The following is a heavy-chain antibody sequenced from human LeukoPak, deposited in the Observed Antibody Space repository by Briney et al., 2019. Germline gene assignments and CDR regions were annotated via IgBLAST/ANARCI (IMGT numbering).Heavy chain of an antibody. CDR3: ARVPDITTDAFDI. CDR2: IYYSGST. V-gene: IGHV4-30-4*07. D-gene: IGHD3-22*01. CDR1: GGSISSGGYS. Sequence: PSETLSLTCAVSGGSISSGGYSWSWIRQPPGKGLEWIGYIYYSGSTYYNPSLKSRVTMSVDTSKNQFSLKLSSVTAADTAVYYCARVPDITTDAFDIWGQGTMVTVSS. J-gene: IGHJ3*02.